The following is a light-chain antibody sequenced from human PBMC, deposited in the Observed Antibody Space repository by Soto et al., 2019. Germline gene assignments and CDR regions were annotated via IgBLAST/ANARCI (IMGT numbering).Light chain of an antibody. J-gene: IGLJ1*01. CDR1: SSDVGGYNY. Sequence: QSALTQPRSVSGSPGQSVPMSCTGTSSDVGGYNYVSWYQQHPGKAPKLIIYDVSKRPSGVPDRFSGSKSGNTASLTISGLQAEDEADYYCCSYAGSYTYVFGTGTKVTVL. CDR2: DVS. V-gene: IGLV2-11*01. CDR3: CSYAGSYTYV.